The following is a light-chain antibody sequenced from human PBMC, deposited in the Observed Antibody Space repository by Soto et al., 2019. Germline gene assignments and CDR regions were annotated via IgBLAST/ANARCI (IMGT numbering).Light chain of an antibody. J-gene: IGLJ2*01. Sequence: QSVLTQPPSASGTPGQRVTISCSGSSSNIGSNYVYSYQQLPGTAPKLLIYNNNQWPSVVPDRISGSKSGPSASLAISGLRSEDEAAYYCAAWYDSLSGVVFGGGTKLTVL. V-gene: IGLV1-47*01. CDR2: NNN. CDR1: SSNIGSNY. CDR3: AAWYDSLSGVV.